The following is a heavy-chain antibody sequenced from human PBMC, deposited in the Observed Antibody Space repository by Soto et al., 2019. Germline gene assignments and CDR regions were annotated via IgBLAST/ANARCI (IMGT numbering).Heavy chain of an antibody. J-gene: IGHJ4*02. V-gene: IGHV3-30*18. D-gene: IGHD6-13*01. CDR2: ISYGGSNK. Sequence: PGGSLRLSCAASGFTFSSYGMHWVRQAPGKGLEWVAVISYGGSNKYYADSVKGRFTISRDNSKNTLYLQMNSLRAEDTAVYYCAKGSNVAAGTVDYWGQGTLVTVYS. CDR3: AKGSNVAAGTVDY. CDR1: GFTFSSYG.